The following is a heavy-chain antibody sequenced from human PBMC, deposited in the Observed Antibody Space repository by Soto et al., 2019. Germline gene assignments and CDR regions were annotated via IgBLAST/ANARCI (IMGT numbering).Heavy chain of an antibody. CDR2: IYYRGTT. CDR3: ARDLLVLWFGELYESHWFDP. D-gene: IGHD3-10*01. CDR1: GGSISSGGYY. Sequence: PSETLSLTCTVSGGSISSGGYYWSWIRQHPGKGLEWIGSIYYRGTTYYSPSLKSRVIMSVDTSKNQFSLKVRSVTAADTAVYYCARDLLVLWFGELYESHWFDPWGQGTLVTVSS. J-gene: IGHJ5*02. V-gene: IGHV4-31*03.